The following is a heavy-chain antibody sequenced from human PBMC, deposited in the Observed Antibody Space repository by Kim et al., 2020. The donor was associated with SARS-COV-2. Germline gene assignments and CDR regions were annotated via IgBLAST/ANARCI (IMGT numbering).Heavy chain of an antibody. J-gene: IGHJ4*02. V-gene: IGHV4-34*01. CDR3: ARGGGYSYGAIDY. Sequence: NPAPMSRVTIPVDKSKTQFSLKLSAVTAADTAVYYCARGGGYSYGAIDYWGQGTLVTVSS. D-gene: IGHD5-18*01.